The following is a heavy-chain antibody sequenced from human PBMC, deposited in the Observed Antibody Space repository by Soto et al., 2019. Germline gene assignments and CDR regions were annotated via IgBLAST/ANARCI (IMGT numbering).Heavy chain of an antibody. D-gene: IGHD6-19*01. CDR2: ISAYNGNT. V-gene: IGHV1-18*01. Sequence: GASVKVSCKASGYTFTSYGISWVRQAPGQGLEWMGWISAYNGNTNYAQKLQGRVTMTTDTSTSTAYMELRSLRSDDTAVYYCARFGPPQYSSGWKGAFDYWGHGTLVTVSS. CDR1: GYTFTSYG. J-gene: IGHJ4*01. CDR3: ARFGPPQYSSGWKGAFDY.